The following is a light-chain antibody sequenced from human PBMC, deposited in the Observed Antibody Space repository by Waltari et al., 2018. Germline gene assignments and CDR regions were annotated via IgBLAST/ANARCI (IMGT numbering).Light chain of an antibody. V-gene: IGKV1-27*01. Sequence: DIQMTQSPSSLSASVGDRVTITCRASQGIANYLAWYQQKPGKVPKLLIYAASTLHSGVPSRFSGSGSGTDFTLTISSLQPEDVATYYCQKYNSAPSITFGQGTRLEIK. CDR3: QKYNSAPSIT. CDR1: QGIANY. CDR2: AAS. J-gene: IGKJ5*01.